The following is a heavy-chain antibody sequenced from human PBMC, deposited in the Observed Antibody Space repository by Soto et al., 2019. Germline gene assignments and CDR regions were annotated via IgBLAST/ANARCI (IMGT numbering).Heavy chain of an antibody. CDR1: GCSVASNSAA. Sequence: SQTLSLPGAVSGCSVASNSAAWNLIRKSPSRGLEWLGRTYYRSKWFKDYAVSVKSRITINPDTSKNQFSLQLNSVTPEDTAVYYCASGGSSYAFNIWGQGTMVTVSS. J-gene: IGHJ3*02. V-gene: IGHV6-1*01. CDR2: TYYRSKWFK. D-gene: IGHD6-13*01. CDR3: ASGGSSYAFNI.